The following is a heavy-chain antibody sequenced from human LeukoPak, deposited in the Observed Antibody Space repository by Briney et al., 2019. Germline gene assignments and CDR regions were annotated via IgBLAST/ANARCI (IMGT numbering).Heavy chain of an antibody. V-gene: IGHV3-23*01. Sequence: GGSLRLSCAASGFPFSSSVMSWVRQAPGKGLEWVSIISVSDSGTHYADSVKGRFSVSRDTSKNTVYLQMNSLKAEDTATYYCAKVGPKSYFASGSYSDYWGQGTLVTVS. CDR3: AKVGPKSYFASGSYSDY. CDR1: GFPFSSSV. D-gene: IGHD3-10*01. J-gene: IGHJ4*02. CDR2: ISVSDSGT.